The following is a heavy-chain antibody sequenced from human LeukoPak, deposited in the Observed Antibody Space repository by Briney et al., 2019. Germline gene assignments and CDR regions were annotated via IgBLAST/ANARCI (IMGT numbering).Heavy chain of an antibody. CDR1: EFTFSGYW. CDR2: INGDGSST. CDR3: ARGDIRYSSSWYPYVFDY. D-gene: IGHD6-13*01. Sequence: PGGSLRLSCAASEFTFSGYWMHWVRQTPGKGLVWVSRINGDGSSTTYADYADSVKGRFTISRDNAKNTLYLQMNSLRAEDTAVYYCARGDIRYSSSWYPYVFDYWGQGTLVTVSS. V-gene: IGHV3-74*01. J-gene: IGHJ4*02.